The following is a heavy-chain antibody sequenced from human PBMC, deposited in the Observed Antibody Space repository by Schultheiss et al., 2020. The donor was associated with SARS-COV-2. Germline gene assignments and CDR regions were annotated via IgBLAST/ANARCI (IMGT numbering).Heavy chain of an antibody. CDR3: ARTQHSTVTTIWFDP. V-gene: IGHV4-59*02. J-gene: IGHJ5*02. Sequence: GSLRLSCAASGFTVSSNYMSWVRQAPGKGLEWIGYIYYSGSTYYNPSLKSRVTISVDTSKNQFSLKLSSVTAADTAVYYCARTQHSTVTTIWFDPWGQGTLVTVSS. CDR2: IYYSGST. D-gene: IGHD4-17*01. CDR1: GFTVSSNY.